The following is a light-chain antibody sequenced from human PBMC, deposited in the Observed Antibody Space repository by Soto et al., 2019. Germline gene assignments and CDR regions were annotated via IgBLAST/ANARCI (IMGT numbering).Light chain of an antibody. CDR3: QVWDSTTVV. Sequence: SSELTQPLSVSVALGQTARITCGGNKIGRKNVHWYQQKPGQAPVLVIYKDSNRPSGIPERFSGSNSGNTATLTITGAQGGDEADYYCQVWDSTTVVFGGGTQLTVL. CDR2: KDS. CDR1: KIGRKN. V-gene: IGLV3-9*01. J-gene: IGLJ2*01.